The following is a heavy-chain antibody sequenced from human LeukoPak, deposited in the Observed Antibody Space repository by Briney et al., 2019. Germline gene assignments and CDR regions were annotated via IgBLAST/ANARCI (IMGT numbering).Heavy chain of an antibody. CDR2: INPNDGDT. CDR3: ARANFLYCSSTTCLFDY. J-gene: IGHJ4*02. Sequence: ASVKVSCKASGYTITDYYMHWVRQAPGQGFEWMGWINPNDGDTNYAQKFQGRVTMTRDTSISTAHMEVSRLRSDDTAVYYCARANFLYCSSTTCLFDYWGQGTLVTVSS. V-gene: IGHV1-2*02. CDR1: GYTITDYY. D-gene: IGHD2-2*01.